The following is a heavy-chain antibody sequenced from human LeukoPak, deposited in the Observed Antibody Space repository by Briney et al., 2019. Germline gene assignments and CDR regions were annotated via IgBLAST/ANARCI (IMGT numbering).Heavy chain of an antibody. D-gene: IGHD4-17*01. CDR2: IYTSGST. CDR3: AREQYGDYPDY. J-gene: IGHJ4*02. Sequence: SQTLSLTCTVSGGSISSGSYYWSWIRQPAGKGLEWIGRIYTSGSTNYNPSLKSRVTISVDTSKNQFSLKLSSVTAADTAVYHCAREQYGDYPDYWGQGTLVTVSS. CDR1: GGSISSGSYY. V-gene: IGHV4-61*02.